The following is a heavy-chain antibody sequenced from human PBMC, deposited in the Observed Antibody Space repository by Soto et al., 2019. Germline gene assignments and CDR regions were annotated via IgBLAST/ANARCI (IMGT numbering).Heavy chain of an antibody. Sequence: QVQLQQWGAGLLKPSETVSLTCAGYGESFSGYYWSWIRQPPGKGLEWIGEINHSGSTNYNPSLKRRVTISVDTSKNQFSLKLSSVTAADKAVYYCARLDVVVPAAAPFDYWGQGTLVTVSS. CDR2: INHSGST. V-gene: IGHV4-34*01. CDR3: ARLDVVVPAAAPFDY. CDR1: GESFSGYY. D-gene: IGHD2-2*01. J-gene: IGHJ4*02.